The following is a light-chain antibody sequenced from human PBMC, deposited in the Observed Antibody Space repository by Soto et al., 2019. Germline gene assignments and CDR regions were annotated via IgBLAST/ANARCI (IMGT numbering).Light chain of an antibody. Sequence: QSVLTQPPSASGSPGQSVTISCTGTSSDVGAYDYVSWYQQHPGKAPKLMIYEINKRPSGVPDRFSGSKSGNTASLTISGLQAEDEADYHCSSYTSSSSFVFGTGTKVTVL. CDR2: EIN. V-gene: IGLV2-8*01. J-gene: IGLJ1*01. CDR1: SSDVGAYDY. CDR3: SSYTSSSSFV.